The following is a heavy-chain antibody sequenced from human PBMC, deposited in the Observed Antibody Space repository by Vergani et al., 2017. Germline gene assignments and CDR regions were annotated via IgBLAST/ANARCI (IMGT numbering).Heavy chain of an antibody. CDR1: GFKFSDHY. CDR2: ISPGASTV. D-gene: IGHD1-1*01. J-gene: IGHJ6*02. V-gene: IGHV3-11*04. Sequence: LEEPGRGSVKPGGSLRLSCAASGFKFSDHYMSWIRQAPGKGLEWVSHISPGASTVSYTDSVTGRFTVSRDNDNNSLTLDMTTLRVEDTAVYYCAKNPGISTTRHYYAMDVWGQGTTVTVSS. CDR3: AKNPGISTTRHYYAMDV.